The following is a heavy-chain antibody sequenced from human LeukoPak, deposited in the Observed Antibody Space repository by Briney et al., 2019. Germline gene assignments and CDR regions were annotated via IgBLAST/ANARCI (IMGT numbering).Heavy chain of an antibody. CDR1: GGTFSSYA. Sequence: SVKVSCKASGGTFSSYAISWVRQAPGQGLEWMGGIIPIFGTANYAQKFQGRVTITADESTSTAYMELSSLRSEDTAVYYCARDYNPFNIVVDRISDAFDIWGQETMVTVSS. D-gene: IGHD2-21*01. J-gene: IGHJ3*02. CDR2: IIPIFGTA. V-gene: IGHV1-69*13. CDR3: ARDYNPFNIVVDRISDAFDI.